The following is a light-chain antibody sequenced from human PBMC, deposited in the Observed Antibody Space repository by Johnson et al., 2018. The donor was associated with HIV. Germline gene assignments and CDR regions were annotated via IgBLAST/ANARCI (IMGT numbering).Light chain of an antibody. CDR2: ENN. CDR1: SSNIGNNY. CDR3: GTWDSSWGV. J-gene: IGLJ1*01. V-gene: IGLV1-51*01. Sequence: QAVLTQPPSVSAAPGQKVTISCSGSSSNIGNNYVSWYQQVPGTAPKLLIYENNKRPSGIPDRFSGSKSGTSATLGITGLQTGDEADYYCGTWDSSWGVFGTGTKVTVL.